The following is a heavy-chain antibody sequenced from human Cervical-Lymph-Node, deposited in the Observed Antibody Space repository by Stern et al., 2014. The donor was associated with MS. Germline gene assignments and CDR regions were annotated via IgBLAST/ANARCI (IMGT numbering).Heavy chain of an antibody. CDR1: GYSFATYW. V-gene: IGHV5-51*03. Sequence: EVQLGQSGAEVKKPGESLKISCKGSGYSFATYWIGWVGQMPGKGPEWVGIIHPGDSDPRYSPSFQGQVTISADKSISAAYLHWSSLKASDTAMYYCARPGDDTAKYGLDVWGQGTTVTVSS. CDR2: IHPGDSDP. CDR3: ARPGDDTAKYGLDV. D-gene: IGHD5-18*01. J-gene: IGHJ6*02.